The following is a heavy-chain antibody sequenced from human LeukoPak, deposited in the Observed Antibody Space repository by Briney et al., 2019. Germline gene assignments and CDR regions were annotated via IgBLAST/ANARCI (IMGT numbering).Heavy chain of an antibody. CDR2: IYYSGST. CDR3: ARVGYYDFWSGYYIHYYYYMDV. J-gene: IGHJ6*03. V-gene: IGHV4-59*01. CDR1: GGSISSYY. Sequence: PSETLSLTCTVSGGSISSYYWSWIRQPPGKGLEWIGYIYYSGSTNYNPSLKSRVTISVDTSKNQFSLKLSSVAAADTAVYYCARVGYYDFWSGYYIHYYYYMDVWGKGTTVTVSS. D-gene: IGHD3-3*01.